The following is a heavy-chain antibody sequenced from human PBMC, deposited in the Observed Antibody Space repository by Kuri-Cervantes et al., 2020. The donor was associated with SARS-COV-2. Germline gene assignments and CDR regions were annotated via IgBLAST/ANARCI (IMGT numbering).Heavy chain of an antibody. J-gene: IGHJ5*02. V-gene: IGHV4-4*07. D-gene: IGHD6-25*01. CDR1: GGSISSYY. Sequence: SETLSLTCTVYGGSISSYYWSWIRQPAGKGLEWIGRIHVNGRTNYNPSLKSRVTMSVDASKNHFSLKLRSVTAADTAGYYCARTGSSGWPWSHWFDPWGQGTLVTVSS. CDR2: IHVNGRT. CDR3: ARTGSSGWPWSHWFDP.